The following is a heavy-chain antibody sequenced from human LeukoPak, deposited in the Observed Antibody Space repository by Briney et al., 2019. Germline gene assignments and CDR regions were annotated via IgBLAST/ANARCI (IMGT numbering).Heavy chain of an antibody. CDR1: GYTFTKYG. Sequence: GASVKVSCKASGYTFTKYGITWVRQAPGQSLEWMGWISGYKDDTKYAQKLQGRVTMATDTSTSTAYMELRSLRSDDTAVYYCARDLPGVAADEYYFDYWGQGTLVTVSS. J-gene: IGHJ4*02. CDR3: ARDLPGVAADEYYFDY. CDR2: ISGYKDDT. D-gene: IGHD6-13*01. V-gene: IGHV1-18*01.